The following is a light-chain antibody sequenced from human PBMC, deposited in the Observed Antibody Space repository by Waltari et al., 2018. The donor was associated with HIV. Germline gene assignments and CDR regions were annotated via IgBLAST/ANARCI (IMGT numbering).Light chain of an antibody. CDR2: GVS. J-gene: IGLJ1*01. CDR3: SSYSATSNHYV. Sequence: QSALTQPASVSGSPGQSITISCTGTNSDVGAYYFVSWYQQHPGRAPQLMIYGVSNRPSGVPNRFSASKSVNTASLTISGLQADDEADYYCSSYSATSNHYVFGSGTKVTIL. CDR1: NSDVGAYYF. V-gene: IGLV2-14*01.